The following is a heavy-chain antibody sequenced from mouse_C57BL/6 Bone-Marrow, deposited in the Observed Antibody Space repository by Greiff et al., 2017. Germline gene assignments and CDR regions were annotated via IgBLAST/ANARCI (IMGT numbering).Heavy chain of an antibody. CDR1: GYTFTGYW. J-gene: IGHJ1*03. CDR3: TGRDYNGSSQWDSDV. CDR2: ILPGSGST. Sequence: VQLQQSGAELMKPGASVKLSCKATGYTFTGYWIEWVKQRPGHGLEWIGEILPGSGSTNYNEKFKGKATFTADTSSNTAYMQLSSLTTEDYAIYYCTGRDYNGSSQWDSDVWGRGTTATVSS. D-gene: IGHD1-1*01. V-gene: IGHV1-9*01.